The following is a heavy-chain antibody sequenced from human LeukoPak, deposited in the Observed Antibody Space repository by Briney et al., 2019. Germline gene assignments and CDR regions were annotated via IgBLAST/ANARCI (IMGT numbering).Heavy chain of an antibody. J-gene: IGHJ4*02. D-gene: IGHD1-20*01. Sequence: PSETLSLTCTVSGGAISSSSFYWGWIRQPPGKGLEWIGNIYYSGSTYYNPSLKSRVTISVDTSKNQFSLKLSSVTAADTAVYYCARWENNWSHYFDYWGQGTLVTVSS. V-gene: IGHV4-39*07. CDR3: ARWENNWSHYFDY. CDR2: IYYSGST. CDR1: GGAISSSSFY.